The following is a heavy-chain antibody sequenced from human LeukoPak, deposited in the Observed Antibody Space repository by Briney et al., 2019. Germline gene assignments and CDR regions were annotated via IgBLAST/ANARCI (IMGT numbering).Heavy chain of an antibody. J-gene: IGHJ4*02. CDR2: IVVGSGNT. V-gene: IGHV1-58*02. CDR3: AADLSDSSGYYHFDY. Sequence: SVKVSCKASGFTFTSSAMQWVRQARGQRLEWIGWIVVGSGNTNYAQKFQERVTITRDMSTSTAYMELSSLRSEDTAVYYCAADLSDSSGYYHFDYWGQGTLVTVSS. CDR1: GFTFTSSA. D-gene: IGHD3-22*01.